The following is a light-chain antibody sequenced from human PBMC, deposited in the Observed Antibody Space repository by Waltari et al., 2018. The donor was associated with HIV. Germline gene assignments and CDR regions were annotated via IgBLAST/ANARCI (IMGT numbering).Light chain of an antibody. V-gene: IGKV4-1*01. CDR2: EAS. CDR3: QQYYSTPT. Sequence: DIVLTQSPETLSVSLGERAAIHCKSEKSVLSPSNNVNYFAWYQQRPGQRPTLLFSEASSRCSGGSARFTASGSRTDFTLTIDDLQADDVAVYFCQQYYSTPTFGRGTQLV. CDR1: KSVLSPSNNVNY. J-gene: IGKJ5*01.